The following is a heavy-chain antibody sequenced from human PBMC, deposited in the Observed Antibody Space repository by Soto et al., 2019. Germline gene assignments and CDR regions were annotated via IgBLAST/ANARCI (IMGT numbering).Heavy chain of an antibody. CDR3: ARVRDVVGARKLRFFPPGWFDP. CDR1: GGSFSGYY. J-gene: IGHJ5*02. Sequence: PSETLFLTCAVYGGSFSGYYWSWIRQPPGKGLEWIGEINHSGSTNYNPSLKSRVTISVDTSKNQFSLKLSSVTAADTAVYYCARVRDVVGARKLRFFPPGWFDPWGQGTLVTVSS. D-gene: IGHD3-3*01. CDR2: INHSGST. V-gene: IGHV4-34*01.